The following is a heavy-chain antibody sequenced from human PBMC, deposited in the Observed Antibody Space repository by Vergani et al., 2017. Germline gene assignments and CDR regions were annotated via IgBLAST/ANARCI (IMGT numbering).Heavy chain of an antibody. CDR2: INTNTGNP. CDR1: GYSFTTYT. J-gene: IGHJ3*02. V-gene: IGHV7-4-1*02. Sequence: QVQLVQSGSELKKPGASVKVSCKASGYSFTTYTMNWVRQAPGQGLEWMGWINTNTGNPTYAQGFTGRFVFSLDTSASTAYLQISSLNTEDTAVYYCARLLSSWYTLPHHGDAFDIWGQGTMVTVSS. CDR3: ARLLSSWYTLPHHGDAFDI. D-gene: IGHD6-13*01.